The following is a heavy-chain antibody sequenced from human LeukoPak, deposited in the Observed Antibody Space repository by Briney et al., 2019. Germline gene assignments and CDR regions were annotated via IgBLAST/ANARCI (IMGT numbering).Heavy chain of an antibody. CDR3: ATGDYGDYASDC. Sequence: GASVKVSCKVSGYTLTELSMHWVRQAPGKGLEWMGGFDPEDGETIYAQKFQGRVTMTEDTSTDTAYMELSSLRSEDTAVYYCATGDYGDYASDCWGQGTLVTVSS. CDR2: FDPEDGET. V-gene: IGHV1-24*01. D-gene: IGHD4-17*01. J-gene: IGHJ4*02. CDR1: GYTLTELS.